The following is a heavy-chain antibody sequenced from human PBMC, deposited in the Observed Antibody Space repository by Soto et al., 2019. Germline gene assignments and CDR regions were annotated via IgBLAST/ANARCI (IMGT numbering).Heavy chain of an antibody. CDR3: ARDPRKFAAAGTNWFDP. Sequence: QVQLVQSGAEVKKPGSSVKVSCKASGGTFSSYAISWVRQAPGQGLEWMGGIIPIFGTANYAQKFQGRVTITAXXSXSXXDMELRSLRSEDTAVYYCARDPRKFAAAGTNWFDPWGQGTLVTVSS. D-gene: IGHD6-13*01. V-gene: IGHV1-69*12. J-gene: IGHJ5*02. CDR1: GGTFSSYA. CDR2: IIPIFGTA.